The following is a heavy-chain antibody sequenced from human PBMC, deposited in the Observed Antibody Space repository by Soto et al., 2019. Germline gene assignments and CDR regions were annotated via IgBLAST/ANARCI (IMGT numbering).Heavy chain of an antibody. J-gene: IGHJ5*02. D-gene: IGHD2-15*01. Sequence: SETLSLTCAVYGGSFSGYYWSCIRQPPGKGLEWIGEINHSGSTNYNPSLKSRVTISVDTSKNQFSLKLSSVTAADTAVYYCARGHRDSAALRPARWFDPWGQGTLVTVSS. V-gene: IGHV4-34*01. CDR2: INHSGST. CDR1: GGSFSGYY. CDR3: ARGHRDSAALRPARWFDP.